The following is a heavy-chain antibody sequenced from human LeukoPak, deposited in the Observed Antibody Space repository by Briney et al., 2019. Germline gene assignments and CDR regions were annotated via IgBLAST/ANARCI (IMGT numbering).Heavy chain of an antibody. V-gene: IGHV4-59*08. Sequence: SETLSLTCTVSGGSISSYYWSWIRQPPGKGPEWIGYIYYSGSTNYNPSLKSRVTISVDTSKNQFSLKLSSVTAADTAVYYCARLPMATVTTSAFDIWGQGTMVTVSS. J-gene: IGHJ3*02. CDR2: IYYSGST. CDR1: GGSISSYY. D-gene: IGHD4-17*01. CDR3: ARLPMATVTTSAFDI.